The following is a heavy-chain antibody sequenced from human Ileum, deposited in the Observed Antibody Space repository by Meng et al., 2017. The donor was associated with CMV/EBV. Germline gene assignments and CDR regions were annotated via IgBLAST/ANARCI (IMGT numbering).Heavy chain of an antibody. CDR3: ARSRSSSQYIDY. J-gene: IGHJ4*02. D-gene: IGHD6-13*01. CDR1: GFSITSGYY. Sequence: SETLSLTCNVSGFSITSGYYWDWIRQAPGKGLEWIGYVFHSGATYYNPSLKSRFTISVDTSRNQFALKLTSVTAADTAMYYCARSRSSSQYIDYWGQGKLVTVSS. CDR2: VFHSGAT. V-gene: IGHV4-38-2*02.